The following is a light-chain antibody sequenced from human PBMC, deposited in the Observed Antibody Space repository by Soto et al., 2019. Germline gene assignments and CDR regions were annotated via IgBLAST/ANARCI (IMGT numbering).Light chain of an antibody. J-gene: IGLJ2*01. CDR2: ANS. Sequence: QSVLTQPPSVSGAPGQRVTISCTGSRSNIGAGYDVHWYQQLPGTAPKVLIYANSNRPSGVPDRFSGSKSGTSASLAITGLEAEGEADYYCQSLGRGLSVVFGAGTKLTV. CDR1: RSNIGAGYD. V-gene: IGLV1-40*01. CDR3: QSLGRGLSVV.